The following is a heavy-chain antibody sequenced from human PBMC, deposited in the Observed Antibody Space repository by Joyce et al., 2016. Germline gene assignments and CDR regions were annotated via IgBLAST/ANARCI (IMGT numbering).Heavy chain of an antibody. V-gene: IGHV4-61*01. J-gene: IGHJ4*02. CDR3: ATLLEGGSGRGA. D-gene: IGHD5-12*01. CDR1: GASVGTSPYY. Sequence: QVQLQESGPGLVKPSETLSLTCTVSGASVGTSPYYWNWVRQPPGKGLEWIGHFFYRGSTTYNPPLKSRVTISRDTSTNLFSLKLYSVTAADTAVYYCATLLEGGSGRGAWGQGTLVTVSS. CDR2: FFYRGST.